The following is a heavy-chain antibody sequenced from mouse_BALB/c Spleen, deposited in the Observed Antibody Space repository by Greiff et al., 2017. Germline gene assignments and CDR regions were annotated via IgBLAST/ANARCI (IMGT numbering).Heavy chain of an antibody. J-gene: IGHJ4*01. D-gene: IGHD2-4*01. Sequence: VKLMESGPGLVAPSQSLSITCTVSGFSLTSYGVHWVRQPPGKGLEWLGVIWAGGSTNYNSALMSRLSISKDNSKSQVFLKMNSLQTDDTAMYYCARDHYYDYDGYAMDYWGQGTSVTVSS. CDR1: GFSLTSYG. CDR2: IWAGGST. CDR3: ARDHYYDYDGYAMDY. V-gene: IGHV2-9*02.